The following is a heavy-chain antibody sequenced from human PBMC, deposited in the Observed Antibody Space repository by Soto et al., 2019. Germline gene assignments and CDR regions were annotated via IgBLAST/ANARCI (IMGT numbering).Heavy chain of an antibody. D-gene: IGHD3-16*01. CDR1: GIEFSNYA. J-gene: IGHJ4*02. V-gene: IGHV3-23*01. CDR2: VSASGRSR. CDR3: AKDGNWRDVYYDV. Sequence: GGSLRLSCVGSGIEFSNYAMSWVRQAPGKGLEWVSIVSASGRSRYHADSVKGRFTISRDNSKNTLYLHMTNLRAEDTAVYYLAKDGNWRDVYYDVWGQGTPVTVSS.